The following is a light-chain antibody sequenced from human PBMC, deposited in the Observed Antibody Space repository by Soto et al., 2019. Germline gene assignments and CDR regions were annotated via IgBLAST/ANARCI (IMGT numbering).Light chain of an antibody. CDR3: RQYNSYSTLT. J-gene: IGKJ1*01. CDR2: DAS. CDR1: QSISRW. V-gene: IGKV1-5*01. Sequence: DIQMTQSPSTLSASVGDRVTITCRASQSISRWLAWYQQKPGKAPKILIYDASILKSGGPSRFSGSGSGTEFTLTISSLQPDDFATYYCRQYNSYSTLTFGQGTEVELK.